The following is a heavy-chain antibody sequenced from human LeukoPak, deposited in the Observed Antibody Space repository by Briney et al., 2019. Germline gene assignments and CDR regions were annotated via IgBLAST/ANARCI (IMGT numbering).Heavy chain of an antibody. J-gene: IGHJ3*02. CDR1: GFTFDDYA. CDR3: AKDIGVTRGRTNPVVSAFDI. CDR2: ISWNSGSI. V-gene: IGHV3-9*01. D-gene: IGHD2-21*02. Sequence: PGGSLRLSCAASGFTFDDYAMHWVRQAPGKGLEWVSGISWNSGSIGYADSVKGRFTISRDNAKNSLYLQMNSLRAEDTALYYCAKDIGVTRGRTNPVVSAFDIWGQGTMVTVSS.